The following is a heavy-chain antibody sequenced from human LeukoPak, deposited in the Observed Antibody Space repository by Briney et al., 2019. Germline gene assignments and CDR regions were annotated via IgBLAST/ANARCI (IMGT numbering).Heavy chain of an antibody. D-gene: IGHD6-19*01. J-gene: IGHJ4*02. CDR3: ARGYTSASS. CDR2: ISYDGTNK. Sequence: PGWSLRLSCAASGFTFNIFAMHWVRQAPGKGLEWVAVISYDGTNKYYADSVKGRFTISRDNSKNTLYLQMDSLRADDVSVYYCARGYTSASSWGQGTLVAVSS. CDR1: GFTFNIFA. V-gene: IGHV3-30*04.